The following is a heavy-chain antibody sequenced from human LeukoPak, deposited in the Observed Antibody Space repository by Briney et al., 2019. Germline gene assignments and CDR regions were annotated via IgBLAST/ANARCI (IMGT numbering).Heavy chain of an antibody. CDR3: ASEPAGYRYGHDP. D-gene: IGHD5-18*01. CDR2: IIPIIGTA. V-gene: IGHV1-69*13. J-gene: IGHJ5*02. CDR1: GGTFSRYA. Sequence: GASVKVSCKASGGTFSRYAISWVRQAPGQGLECMGGIIPIIGTANYAQKFQGRVTITADESTSTAYMELSSLRFEDTAVYYCASEPAGYRYGHDPWGQGTLVTVSS.